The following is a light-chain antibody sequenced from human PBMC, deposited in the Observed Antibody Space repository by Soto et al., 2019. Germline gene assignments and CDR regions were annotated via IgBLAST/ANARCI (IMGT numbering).Light chain of an antibody. Sequence: QSALTQPASVSGSPGQSVTICCTGTSSDVGGYDYVSWYQQHPGKAPKMIIYDVYNRPSGVSKRISGSRSGNTATLTISGLQAEDEADYYCSSYTSTGISVFGVGTKLTVL. CDR2: DVY. V-gene: IGLV2-14*03. CDR3: SSYTSTGISV. CDR1: SSDVGGYDY. J-gene: IGLJ3*02.